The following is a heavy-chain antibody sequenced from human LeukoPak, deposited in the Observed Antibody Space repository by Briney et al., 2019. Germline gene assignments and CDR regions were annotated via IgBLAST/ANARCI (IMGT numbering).Heavy chain of an antibody. J-gene: IGHJ4*02. Sequence: PSETLSLTCTVSGGSVTSYYWSWIRQPPGKGLEWIGYIYFSGSTNYNPSLRSRVTISVDTSKNQFSLKLSSVTAADTAVYYCAREIINCSGGSCYSARLDYWGQGTLVTVSS. V-gene: IGHV4-59*02. CDR2: IYFSGST. CDR3: AREIINCSGGSCYSARLDY. D-gene: IGHD2-15*01. CDR1: GGSVTSYY.